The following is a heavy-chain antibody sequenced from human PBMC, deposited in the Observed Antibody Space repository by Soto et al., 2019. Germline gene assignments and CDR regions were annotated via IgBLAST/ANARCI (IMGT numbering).Heavy chain of an antibody. Sequence: LRLSCAASGFIFENFGMSWVRQAPGKGLEWIYSISGSGFKKYYADSVKGRFTISRDNTKNTVYLELNNLSAEDTAVYHCAKNQGVELVPLATVDWFDPWGQGSVVTVSS. CDR3: AKNQGVELVPLATVDWFDP. CDR1: GFIFENFG. CDR2: ISGSGFKK. V-gene: IGHV3-23*01. D-gene: IGHD1-26*01. J-gene: IGHJ5*02.